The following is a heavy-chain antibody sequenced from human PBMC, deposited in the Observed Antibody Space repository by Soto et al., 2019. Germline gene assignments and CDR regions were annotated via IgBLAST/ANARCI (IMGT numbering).Heavy chain of an antibody. Sequence: QVQLVESGGGVVQPGRSLRLSCAASGFTFSSYGMHWVRQAPGKGLEWVAVISYDGSLKYYADSVKGRFIISRDDSQNTLYLQMSSLRADDTAVYFCAKESYYGSGSYYDYWGQGTLVTVSS. CDR3: AKESYYGSGSYYDY. J-gene: IGHJ4*02. D-gene: IGHD3-10*01. V-gene: IGHV3-30*18. CDR1: GFTFSSYG. CDR2: ISYDGSLK.